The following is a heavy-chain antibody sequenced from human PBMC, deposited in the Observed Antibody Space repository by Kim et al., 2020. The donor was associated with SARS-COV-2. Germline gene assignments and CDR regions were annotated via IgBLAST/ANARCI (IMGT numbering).Heavy chain of an antibody. CDR3: GAVGASNYSSAMDV. D-gene: IGHD1-26*01. CDR2: IYYSGST. J-gene: IGHJ6*02. CDR1: GGSISSTSYY. Sequence: SETLSLTCTVSGGSISSTSYYWGWIRQPPVKGLEWIGSIYYSGSTYYNPSSKSRVTISVDTSKNQFSLKLSSVTDADTAVYYCGAVGASNYSSAMDVWGQGTTVTVSS. V-gene: IGHV4-39*01.